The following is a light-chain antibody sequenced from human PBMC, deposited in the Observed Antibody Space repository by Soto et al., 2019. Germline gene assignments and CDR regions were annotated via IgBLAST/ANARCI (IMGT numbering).Light chain of an antibody. CDR2: GAS. CDR3: QQYNSWPCR. Sequence: EMVMTQSPATLSVSPGERVTLSCRASRSVTTNLAWYQQTPGQAPRLLIYGASSRATGLPPRFSGSGSGTEFTLTISILQSEDFAVYYCQQYNSWPCRFGQGTKVEMK. J-gene: IGKJ1*01. CDR1: RSVTTN. V-gene: IGKV3-15*01.